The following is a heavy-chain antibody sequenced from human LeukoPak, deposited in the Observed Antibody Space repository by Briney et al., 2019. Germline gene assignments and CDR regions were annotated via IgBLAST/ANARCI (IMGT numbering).Heavy chain of an antibody. J-gene: IGHJ4*02. D-gene: IGHD6-13*01. CDR3: ARLDRVAAAGNDFDY. CDR2: IIPILGIA. Sequence: SVKVSCKASGGTFSSYAISWVRQAPGQGPEWMGRIIPILGIANYAQKFQGRVTITADKSTSTAYMELSSLRSEDTAVYYCARLDRVAAAGNDFDYWGQGTLVTVSS. CDR1: GGTFSSYA. V-gene: IGHV1-69*04.